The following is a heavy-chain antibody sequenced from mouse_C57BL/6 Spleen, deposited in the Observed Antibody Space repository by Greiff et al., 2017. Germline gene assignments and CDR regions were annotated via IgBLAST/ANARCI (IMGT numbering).Heavy chain of an antibody. CDR2: LYPRSGNT. CDR3: ASPYGNYLFAY. V-gene: IGHV1-81*01. D-gene: IGHD2-1*01. J-gene: IGHJ3*01. CDR1: GYTFTSYG. Sequence: QVQLQQSGAELARPGASVKLSCKASGYTFTSYGISWVKQRTGQGLEWIGELYPRSGNTYYNEKFKGKDTLTADKSSSTAYMELRSLTSEDSAVYFCASPYGNYLFAYWGQGTLVTVSA.